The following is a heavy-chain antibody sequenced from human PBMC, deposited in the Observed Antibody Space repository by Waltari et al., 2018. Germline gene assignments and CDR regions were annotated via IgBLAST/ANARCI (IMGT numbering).Heavy chain of an antibody. CDR2: INAGNGDT. CDR1: GYSFTSYA. CDR3: ATVGWLRHIDY. D-gene: IGHD5-12*01. Sequence: QVQLVQSGAEVKKPGASVKVSCKASGYSFTSYAMHWVRQAPGQRFEWMGWINAGNGDTKYSQRFQGRVTITRDTSATTTYMELSSLRSEDTAVYYCATVGWLRHIDYWGQGTLVTVSS. J-gene: IGHJ4*02. V-gene: IGHV1-3*01.